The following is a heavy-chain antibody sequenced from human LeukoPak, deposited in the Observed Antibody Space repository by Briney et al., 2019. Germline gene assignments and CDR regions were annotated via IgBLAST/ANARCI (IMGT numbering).Heavy chain of an antibody. D-gene: IGHD3-10*01. CDR1: GYSFTNYD. CDR3: ARDGRGSRSSWFHP. J-gene: IGHJ5*02. Sequence: VASVKVSCKASGYSFTNYDINWVRQATGQGLEWMGWMNPKSGDTGYSQKFQGRVLITRDTSINTAYMELSSLGSDDTAVCYCARDGRGSRSSWFHPWGQGTLVIVSS. V-gene: IGHV1-8*03. CDR2: MNPKSGDT.